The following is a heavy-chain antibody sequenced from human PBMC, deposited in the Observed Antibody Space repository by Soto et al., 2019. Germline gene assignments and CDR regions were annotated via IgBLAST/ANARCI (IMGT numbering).Heavy chain of an antibody. CDR1: GTIFSSYT. V-gene: IGHV1-69*08. Sequence: QVQLVQSGAEVKKPGSSVRVSCKASGTIFSSYTISWVRQATGQGLEWMGRIIPILGETNSAQKFQGRVTLTADKSTNTAYMELNRMRLEDTAVYYCARGLGGRMDDWGQGTTVTVSS. D-gene: IGHD3-16*01. CDR2: IIPILGET. J-gene: IGHJ6*02. CDR3: ARGLGGRMDD.